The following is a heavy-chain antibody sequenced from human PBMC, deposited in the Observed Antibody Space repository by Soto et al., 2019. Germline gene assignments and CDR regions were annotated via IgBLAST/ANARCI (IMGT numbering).Heavy chain of an antibody. CDR2: ISYDGSNK. CDR1: GFHFTTYG. J-gene: IGHJ4*02. Sequence: QVQLVESGGGVVQPGRSLRLSCAASGFHFTTYGMHWVREGPGKGLEWVAVISYDGSNKYYADSVKGRFTISRDNSKNTLYLQMNSLRPEVTALYYCVGGQYYFDYRGQGTLVTVSS. D-gene: IGHD3-10*01. V-gene: IGHV3-30*03. CDR3: VGGQYYFDY.